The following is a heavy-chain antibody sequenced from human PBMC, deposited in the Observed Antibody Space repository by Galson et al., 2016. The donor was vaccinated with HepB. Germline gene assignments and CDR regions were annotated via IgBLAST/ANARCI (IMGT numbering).Heavy chain of an antibody. Sequence: SLRLSCAASGFTSSTNWMHWVRQAPGKGLVWVSRINGDGTITDYADSVKGRFPISRDNAENTLYLQMNSLRVEDTAVYYCARDRGGSAGAFNWFDPWGQGTLVTVSS. D-gene: IGHD3-10*01. CDR1: GFTSSTNW. CDR2: INGDGTIT. V-gene: IGHV3-74*01. J-gene: IGHJ5*02. CDR3: ARDRGGSAGAFNWFDP.